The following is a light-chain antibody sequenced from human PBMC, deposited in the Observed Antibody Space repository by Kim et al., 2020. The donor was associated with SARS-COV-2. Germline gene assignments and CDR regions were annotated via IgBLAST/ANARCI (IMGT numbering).Light chain of an antibody. J-gene: IGLJ2*01. CDR1: DYDVGNYDL. CDR2: EVF. CDR3: CSYAGRDLFLL. Sequence: QSITISFTGTDYDVGNYDLVSWYPQHPGRAPKHLIYEVFRRPSGVSYRFSGSKSANTASLTISGLQPEDEAKYYCCSYAGRDLFLLFGGGTQLTVL. V-gene: IGLV2-23*02.